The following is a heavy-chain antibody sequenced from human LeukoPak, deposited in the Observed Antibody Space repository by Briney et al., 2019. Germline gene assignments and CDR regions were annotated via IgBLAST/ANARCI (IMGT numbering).Heavy chain of an antibody. D-gene: IGHD3-10*01. J-gene: IGHJ4*02. CDR2: MNPNTGNT. CDR3: TRGGGLRLSAY. Sequence: ASVTVSCKASGYIFMDYDINWVRQAPGQGLEWMGWMNPNTGNTGYAQKFQGRVTITRNTSINTAYMELSSLRSDDTAIYYCTRGGGLRLSAYWGQGTLVTVSS. CDR1: GYIFMDYD. V-gene: IGHV1-8*02.